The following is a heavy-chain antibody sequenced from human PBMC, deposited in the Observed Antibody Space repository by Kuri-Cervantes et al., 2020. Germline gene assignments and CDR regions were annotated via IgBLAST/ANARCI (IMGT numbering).Heavy chain of an antibody. V-gene: IGHV4-59*01. J-gene: IGHJ4*02. D-gene: IGHD6-19*01. CDR1: GGSISNYY. Sequence: GSLRLSCSVSGGSISNYYWTWIRQPPGKGLEWVGYIYYSGSTNYNPSLKSRVTISVDTSKNQFSVKLSSVTAADTAVYYCARGSGWYGYWGQGTLVTVSS. CDR3: ARGSGWYGY. CDR2: IYYSGST.